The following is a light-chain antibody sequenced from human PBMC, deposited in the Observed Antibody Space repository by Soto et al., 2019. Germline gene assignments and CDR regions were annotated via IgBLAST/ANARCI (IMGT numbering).Light chain of an antibody. Sequence: EIVLTQSPGTLSVSPGERATLSCRASQNVRSNSLVWYQQKPGQAPRLLIYAASSRATGIPDRFSGSGSGTDFTLTINRLEPEDFAVYYSHLYTDSLWTFGQGTTVEIK. CDR1: QNVRSNS. V-gene: IGKV3-20*01. CDR2: AAS. J-gene: IGKJ1*01. CDR3: HLYTDSLWT.